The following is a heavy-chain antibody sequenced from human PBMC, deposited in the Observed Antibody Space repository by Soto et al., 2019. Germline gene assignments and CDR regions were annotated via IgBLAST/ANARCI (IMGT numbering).Heavy chain of an antibody. CDR2: ISGSGGST. CDR3: AKDRDIVVVPAATYYYGMDV. D-gene: IGHD2-2*01. CDR1: GFTFSSYA. J-gene: IGHJ6*02. Sequence: GGSLRLSCAASGFTFSSYAMSWVRQAPGKGLEWVSAISGSGGSTYYVDSVKGRFTISRDNSKNTLYLQMNSLRAEDTAVYYCAKDRDIVVVPAATYYYGMDVWGQGTTVTVSS. V-gene: IGHV3-23*01.